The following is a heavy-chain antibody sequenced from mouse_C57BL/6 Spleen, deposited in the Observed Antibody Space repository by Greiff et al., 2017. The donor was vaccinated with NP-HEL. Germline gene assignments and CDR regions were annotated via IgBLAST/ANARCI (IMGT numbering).Heavy chain of an antibody. D-gene: IGHD1-1*01. V-gene: IGHV1-80*01. J-gene: IGHJ2*01. CDR2: IYPGDGDT. Sequence: QVQLQQSGAELVKPGASVKISCKASGYAFSSYWMNWVKQRPGKGLEWIGQIYPGDGDTNYNGKFKGKATLTADKSSSTAYMQLSSLTSEDSAVYFCAREYDYYGSLDYWGQGTTLTVSS. CDR3: AREYDYYGSLDY. CDR1: GYAFSSYW.